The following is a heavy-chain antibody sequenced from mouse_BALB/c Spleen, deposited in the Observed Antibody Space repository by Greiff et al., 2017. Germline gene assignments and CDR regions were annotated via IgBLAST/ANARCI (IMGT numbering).Heavy chain of an antibody. Sequence: QVQLQQSGPGLVAPSQSLSITCTVSGFSLTGYGVNWVRQPPGKGLEWLGMIWGDGSTDYNSALKSRLSISKDNSKSQVFLKMNSLQTDDTARYYCARDLDSSGYWFAYWGQGTLVTVSA. CDR1: GFSLTGYG. CDR3: ARDLDSSGYWFAY. CDR2: IWGDGST. V-gene: IGHV2-6-7*01. J-gene: IGHJ3*01. D-gene: IGHD3-2*01.